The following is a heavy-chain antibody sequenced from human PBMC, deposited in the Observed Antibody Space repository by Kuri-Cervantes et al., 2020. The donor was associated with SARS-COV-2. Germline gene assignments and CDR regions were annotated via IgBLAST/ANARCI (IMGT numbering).Heavy chain of an antibody. V-gene: IGHV4-39*01. CDR2: IYYSGRN. J-gene: IGHJ3*02. CDR1: GGSISSSSYY. Sequence: SETLSLTCPVSGGSISSSSYYWGWLRQPPGKGLEWIGSIYYSGRNYYNPSLKSRVTISVDTSKNQFSLKLSSVTAADTDVYYCARLSIAVGTNAFDIWGQGTMVTVSS. CDR3: ARLSIAVGTNAFDI. D-gene: IGHD6-19*01.